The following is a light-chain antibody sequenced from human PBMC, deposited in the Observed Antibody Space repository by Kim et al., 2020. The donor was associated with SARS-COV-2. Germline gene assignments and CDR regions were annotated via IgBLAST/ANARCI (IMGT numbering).Light chain of an antibody. V-gene: IGKV1-9*01. CDR1: QGIDNF. J-gene: IGKJ2*01. Sequence: SASVGDRVTITGQDSQGIDNFLAWYQQRPGRAPNLLIYTASTLQGGVPSRFSGSGSGTDFTLTIGILQPEDFATYYCQQLYSYPVTFGQGTKLEI. CDR3: QQLYSYPVT. CDR2: TAS.